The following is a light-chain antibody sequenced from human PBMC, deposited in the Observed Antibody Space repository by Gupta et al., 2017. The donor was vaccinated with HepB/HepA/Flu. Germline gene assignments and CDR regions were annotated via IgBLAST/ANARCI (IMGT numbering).Light chain of an antibody. Sequence: QLVLTQSPSASASLGASGMLTYILNSGNSNYAHAWHQQQPEKGPQILMKLNNDGSHIKGDGISDRFSGSSSGAERYLTISGRQAEDEADYSCHTRGTGMDFGGGTKLTVL. V-gene: IGLV4-69*01. CDR2: LNNDGSH. CDR3: HTRGTGMD. J-gene: IGLJ2*01. CDR1: SGNSNYA.